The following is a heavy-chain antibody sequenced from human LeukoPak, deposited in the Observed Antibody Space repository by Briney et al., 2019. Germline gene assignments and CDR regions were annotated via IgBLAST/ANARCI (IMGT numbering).Heavy chain of an antibody. V-gene: IGHV3-7*01. Sequence: GGSLRLSCAASGFSVSNYYMNWVRQAPGKGLEWVANIKQDGSEKYYVDSVKGRFTISRDNAKNSLYLQMNSLRAEDTAVYYCAADRYDFWSGYYSSWGQGTLVTVSS. CDR3: AADRYDFWSGYYSS. D-gene: IGHD3-3*01. CDR2: IKQDGSEK. J-gene: IGHJ4*02. CDR1: GFSVSNYY.